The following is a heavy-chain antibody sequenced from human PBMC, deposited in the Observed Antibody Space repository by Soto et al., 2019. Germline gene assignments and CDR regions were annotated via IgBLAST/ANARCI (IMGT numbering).Heavy chain of an antibody. J-gene: IGHJ4*02. CDR1: GFTFSSYG. CDR2: IWYDGSNK. V-gene: IGHV3-33*01. D-gene: IGHD2-2*02. Sequence: GGSLRLSCAASGFTFSSYGMHWVRQAPGKGLEWVAVIWYDGSNKYYADSVKGRFTISRDNSKNTLYLQMNSLRAEDTAVYYCARARCSSTSCYIFDYWGQGTLVTVS. CDR3: ARARCSSTSCYIFDY.